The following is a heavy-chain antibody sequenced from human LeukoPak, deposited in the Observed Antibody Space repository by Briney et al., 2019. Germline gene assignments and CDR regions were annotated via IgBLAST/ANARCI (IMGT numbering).Heavy chain of an antibody. CDR3: ARGLLGGVAFDI. V-gene: IGHV4-61*02. CDR1: GGSISSGSYY. Sequence: SETLSLTCTVSGGSISSGSYYWSWIRQPAGKGLEWIGRIYTSGSTNYNPSLKSRVTISVDTSKNQFSLKLSSVTAADTAVYYCARGLLGGVAFDIWGQGTMVTVSS. J-gene: IGHJ3*02. CDR2: IYTSGST. D-gene: IGHD2-15*01.